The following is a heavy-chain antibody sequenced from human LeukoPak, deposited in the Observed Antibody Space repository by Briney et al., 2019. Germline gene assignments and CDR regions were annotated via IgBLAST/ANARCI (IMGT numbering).Heavy chain of an antibody. V-gene: IGHV3-48*04. CDR1: GFTFSSYS. D-gene: IGHD3/OR15-3a*01. J-gene: IGHJ4*02. CDR2: ISTSGSST. CDR3: ASGWSGSY. Sequence: GGSLRLSCAASGFTFSSYSMNWVRQAPGKGLEWVSYISTSGSSTYYADSVKGRFTTSRDNAKNSLYLQMNTLRAEDTGIYYCASGWSGSYWGQGTLVTVSS.